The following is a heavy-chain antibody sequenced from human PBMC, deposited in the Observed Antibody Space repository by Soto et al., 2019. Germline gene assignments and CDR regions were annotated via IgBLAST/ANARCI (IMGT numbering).Heavy chain of an antibody. CDR2: VYSSGGT. D-gene: IGHD3-3*01. CDR3: ARGQRFSDWFDP. Sequence: SETLSLTCTVSGDSMSSYYWTWIRQPAGKGLEWIGRVYSSGGTHYNPSLKSRVTISLDTSKNQFSLRLLSVTDADTAVYYCARGQRFSDWFDPWGQGTLVTVS. J-gene: IGHJ5*02. CDR1: GDSMSSYY. V-gene: IGHV4-4*07.